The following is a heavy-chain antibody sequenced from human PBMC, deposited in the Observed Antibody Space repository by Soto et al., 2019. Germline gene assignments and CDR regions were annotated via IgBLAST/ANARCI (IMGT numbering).Heavy chain of an antibody. Sequence: EVQLVESGGGLVQPGGSLRLSCVASGFTFSDHYMDWVRQTPGKGLEWVGRIRNKGNSYTTVYAASVKDRFTISRDDSMNSLYLQMNILKSEDTAVYYCTRGPNFRNLVTMGDSWGQGTLGTVSS. CDR1: GFTFSDHY. V-gene: IGHV3-72*01. CDR3: TRGPNFRNLVTMGDS. D-gene: IGHD2-21*02. CDR2: IRNKGNSYTT. J-gene: IGHJ5*01.